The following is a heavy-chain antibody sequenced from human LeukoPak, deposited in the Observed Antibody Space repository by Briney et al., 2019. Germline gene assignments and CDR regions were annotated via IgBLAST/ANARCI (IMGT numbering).Heavy chain of an antibody. CDR3: ARLSGSYSINWFDP. CDR1: GGSFSGYY. CDR2: INHSGST. Sequence: MSSETLSLTCAVYGGSFSGYYWSWIRQPPGKGLEWIGEINHSGSTNYNPSLKSRVTISVDTSKNQFSLKLSSVTAADTAVYYCARLSGSYSINWFDPWGQGTLVTVSS. D-gene: IGHD1-26*01. J-gene: IGHJ5*02. V-gene: IGHV4-34*01.